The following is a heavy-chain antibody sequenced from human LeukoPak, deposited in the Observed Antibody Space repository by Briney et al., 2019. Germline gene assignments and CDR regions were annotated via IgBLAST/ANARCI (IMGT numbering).Heavy chain of an antibody. V-gene: IGHV4-38-2*02. Sequence: SETLSLTCTVSGYSISSGYYWGWIRQPPGKGLEWIGSIYHSGSTYYNPSLKSRVTISVDTSKNQFSLRLSSVTAADTAVYYCASGADSSNYFLYYWGPGILVTVSS. CDR3: ASGADSSNYFLYY. CDR1: GYSISSGYY. D-gene: IGHD3-22*01. J-gene: IGHJ4*02. CDR2: IYHSGST.